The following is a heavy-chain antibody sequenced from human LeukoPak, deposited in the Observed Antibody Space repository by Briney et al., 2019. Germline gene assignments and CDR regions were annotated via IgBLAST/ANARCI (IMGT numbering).Heavy chain of an antibody. CDR1: GFTVSRYA. J-gene: IGHJ4*02. V-gene: IGHV3-23*01. D-gene: IGHD3-22*01. CDR3: AKVQNDYDSSGGFYYYFDY. CDR2: ITNAGST. Sequence: PGGSLRLSCAASGFTVSRYAMSWVRQAPGKGLEWVSLITNAGSTDYAESADSVRDRFIISRDDSKNTLYLQMNSLRAEDTAIYYCAKVQNDYDSSGGFYYYFDYWGQGTLVTVSS.